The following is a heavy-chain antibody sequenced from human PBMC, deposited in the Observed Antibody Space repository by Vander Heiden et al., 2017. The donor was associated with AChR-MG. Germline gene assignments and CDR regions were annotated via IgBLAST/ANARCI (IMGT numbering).Heavy chain of an antibody. V-gene: IGHV3-30*18. J-gene: IGHJ4*02. CDR3: AKSRQQWLALDY. Sequence: QVQLVESGGGVVQPGRSLRLSCAASGSPSSSYGMHWVRQAPGKGLEWVAVISYDGSNKYYADSVKGRFTISRDNSKNTLYLQMNSLRAEDTAVYYCAKSRQQWLALDYWGQGTLVTVSS. CDR2: ISYDGSNK. CDR1: GSPSSSYG. D-gene: IGHD6-19*01.